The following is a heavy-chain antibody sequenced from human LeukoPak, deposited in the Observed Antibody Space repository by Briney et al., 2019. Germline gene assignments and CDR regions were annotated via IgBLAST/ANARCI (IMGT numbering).Heavy chain of an antibody. CDR2: ISSSGNTI. CDR1: GFTLSNYA. Sequence: AGGSLRLSCAASGFTLSNYAMSWIRQAPGKGLEWVSYISSSGNTIYYADSVKGRFTISRDNSKNTLYLQMNSLRAEDTAVYYCAKDHLWFGELLFNDYWGQGTLVTVSS. V-gene: IGHV3-23*01. CDR3: AKDHLWFGELLFNDY. J-gene: IGHJ4*02. D-gene: IGHD3-10*01.